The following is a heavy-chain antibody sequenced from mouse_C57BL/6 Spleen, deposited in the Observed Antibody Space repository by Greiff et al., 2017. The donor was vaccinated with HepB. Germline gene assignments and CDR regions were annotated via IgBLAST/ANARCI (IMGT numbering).Heavy chain of an antibody. D-gene: IGHD1-1*01. V-gene: IGHV1-7*01. J-gene: IGHJ4*01. CDR2: INPSSGYT. CDR3: ARDTTVVAPYAMDY. CDR1: GYTFTSYW. Sequence: QVHVKQPGAELAKPGASVKLSCKASGYTFTSYWMHWVKQRPGQGLEWIGYINPSSGYTKYNQTFTDKATLTAAKASSTAYMQLSSLTYEDSAVYYCARDTTVVAPYAMDYWGQGTPVTVSS.